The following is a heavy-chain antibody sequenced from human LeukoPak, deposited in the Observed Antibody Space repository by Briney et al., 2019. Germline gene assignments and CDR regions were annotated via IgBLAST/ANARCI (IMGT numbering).Heavy chain of an antibody. CDR3: AKDRSVVVVAAHDDH. D-gene: IGHD2-15*01. CDR2: ISGSGGST. Sequence: GGSLRLSCAASGFTFSSYAMSWVRQAPGKGLEWISAISGSGGSTYYADSVKGRFTISRDNSKNTLYLQMNSLRAEDTAVYYCAKDRSVVVVAAHDDHWGQGTLVTVSS. V-gene: IGHV3-23*01. J-gene: IGHJ4*02. CDR1: GFTFSSYA.